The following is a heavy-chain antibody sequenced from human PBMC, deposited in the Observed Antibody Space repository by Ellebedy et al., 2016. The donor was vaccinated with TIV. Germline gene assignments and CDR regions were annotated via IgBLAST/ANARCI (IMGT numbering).Heavy chain of an antibody. Sequence: MPSETLSLTCTVPGGSISSYYWSWIRQPPGKGLEWIGYIYYSGSTNYNPSLKSRVTISVDTSKNQFSLKLSSVTAADTAVYYCARRPGYCSGGSCYGRWWFDPWGQGTLVTVSS. CDR1: GGSISSYY. V-gene: IGHV4-59*08. D-gene: IGHD2-15*01. CDR2: IYYSGST. CDR3: ARRPGYCSGGSCYGRWWFDP. J-gene: IGHJ5*02.